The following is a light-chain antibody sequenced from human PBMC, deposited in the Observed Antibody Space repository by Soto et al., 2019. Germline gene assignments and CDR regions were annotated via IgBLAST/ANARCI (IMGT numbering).Light chain of an antibody. CDR3: QQVNNYPLT. Sequence: EIPLTQSASFLSALVGDRVNMXCPASQGFSTFVVWCQQRPGTAQKRLIDDASNLQGGGPSRFSCSGSVTEFTRTISSLQPEDFATYYGQQVNNYPLTFGGGTKVDIK. CDR2: DAS. J-gene: IGKJ4*02. CDR1: QGFSTF. V-gene: IGKV1-9*01.